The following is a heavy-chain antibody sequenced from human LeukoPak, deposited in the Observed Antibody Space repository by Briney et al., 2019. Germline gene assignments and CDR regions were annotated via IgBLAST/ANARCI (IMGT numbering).Heavy chain of an antibody. D-gene: IGHD6-19*01. V-gene: IGHV4-34*01. CDR3: ARVIAVAGTLSDY. CDR2: INHSGST. J-gene: IGHJ4*02. Sequence: KPSETLSLTCAVYGGSFSGYYWSWIRQPPGKGLEWIGEINHSGSTNYNPSLKSRVTISVDTSKNQFSLKLSSVTAADTAVYYCARVIAVAGTLSDYWGQGTLVTASS. CDR1: GGSFSGYY.